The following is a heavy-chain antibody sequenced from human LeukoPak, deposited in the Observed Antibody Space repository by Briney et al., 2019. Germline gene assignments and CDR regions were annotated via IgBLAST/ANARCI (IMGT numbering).Heavy chain of an antibody. J-gene: IGHJ4*02. D-gene: IGHD1-26*01. CDR1: GFTFSSYA. V-gene: IGHV3-30-3*01. CDR2: ISYDGSNK. CDR3: ARGRTDSGSYYLDY. Sequence: GGSLRLSCAASGFTFSSYAMHWVRQAPGKGLEWVAVISYDGSNKYYADSVKGRFTISRDNPKNTLYLQMNSLRAEDTAVYYCARGRTDSGSYYLDYWGQGTLVTVSS.